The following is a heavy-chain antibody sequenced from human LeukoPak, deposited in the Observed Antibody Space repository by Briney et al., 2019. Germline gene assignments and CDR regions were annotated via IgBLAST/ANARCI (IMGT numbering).Heavy chain of an antibody. J-gene: IGHJ5*02. CDR3: ARVEVLRYFDWSQGEVSNWFDP. D-gene: IGHD3-9*01. V-gene: IGHV4-31*03. CDR1: GGSISSGGYY. Sequence: SETLSLTCTVSGGSISSGGYYWSWIRQHPGKGLEWIGYIYYSGSTYYNPSLKSRVTISVDTSKNQFSLKLSSVTAADTAVYYCARVEVLRYFDWSQGEVSNWFDPWGQGTLVTVSS. CDR2: IYYSGST.